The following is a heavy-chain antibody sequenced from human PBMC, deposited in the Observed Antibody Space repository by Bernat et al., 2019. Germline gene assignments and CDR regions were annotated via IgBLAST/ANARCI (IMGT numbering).Heavy chain of an antibody. CDR1: GFTVSSNY. D-gene: IGHD6-13*01. CDR3: ARGIAAGNDAFDI. V-gene: IGHV3-53*01. J-gene: IGHJ3*02. Sequence: EVQLVESGGGLVQPGESLRLSCAASGFTVSSNYMSWVRQAPGKGLEWVSVIYSGGSTYYADSVKGRFTISRDNSKNTLYLQMNSLRAEDTAVYYCARGIAAGNDAFDIWGQGTMVTVSS. CDR2: IYSGGST.